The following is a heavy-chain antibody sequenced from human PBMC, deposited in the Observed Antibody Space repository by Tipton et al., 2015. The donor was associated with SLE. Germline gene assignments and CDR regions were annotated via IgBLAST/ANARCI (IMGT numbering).Heavy chain of an antibody. Sequence: LRLSCAVYGESFSGYYWTWIRQTPGKGLEWIGSIYYTGTTTYYNSFLKSRVTMSVDTSKNQFSLRLTSVIAADTAVYYCARLHGYSYGLNWFDPWGQGTLISVSS. CDR3: ARLHGYSYGLNWFDP. CDR2: IYYTGTT. D-gene: IGHD5-18*01. CDR1: GESFSGYY. J-gene: IGHJ5*02. V-gene: IGHV4-34*01.